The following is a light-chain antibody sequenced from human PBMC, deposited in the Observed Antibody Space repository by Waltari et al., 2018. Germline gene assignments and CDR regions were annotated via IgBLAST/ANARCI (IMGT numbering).Light chain of an antibody. Sequence: QSALTQPASVSGSPGQSIPISCTGTSSDVGGYNSVSWYQQYPGKAPRLVISDVSKRPSGVSNRFSGSKSGNTASLTISGLQAEDEADYYCSSYTSSNTWVFGGGTKLTVL. J-gene: IGLJ3*02. CDR1: SSDVGGYNS. CDR3: SSYTSSNTWV. CDR2: DVS. V-gene: IGLV2-14*01.